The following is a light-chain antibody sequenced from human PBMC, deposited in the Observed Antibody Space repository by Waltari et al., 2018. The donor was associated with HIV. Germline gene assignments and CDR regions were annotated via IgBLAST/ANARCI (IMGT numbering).Light chain of an antibody. J-gene: IGKJ4*01. CDR2: LAS. V-gene: IGKV4-1*01. Sequence: DIVMTQSPDSLAVSLGVRATINCTSSQSVLYSSNNKNYLGWYQQEPGQPPKLLIYLASTRESGVPDRFSGSGSGTDFTLTISSLRAEDLAVYYCQQYYSTPPLTFGGGTKVEIK. CDR1: QSVLYSSNNKNY. CDR3: QQYYSTPPLT.